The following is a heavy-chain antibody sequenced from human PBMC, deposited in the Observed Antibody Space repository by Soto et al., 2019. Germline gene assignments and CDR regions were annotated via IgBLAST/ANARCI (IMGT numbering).Heavy chain of an antibody. V-gene: IGHV3-30-3*01. CDR2: ISYDGSNK. D-gene: IGHD3-16*01. CDR1: GLTFSSYA. J-gene: IGHJ4*02. Sequence: HVQLVESGGGVVQPGRSLRLSCAASGLTFSSYAMHWVRQAPGKGLEWVADISYDGSNKYYADSVKGRFTISRDNSKNTLYLQMNSLRADDNAVYYCAREGEGLDYWCQGTLVTVS. CDR3: AREGEGLDY.